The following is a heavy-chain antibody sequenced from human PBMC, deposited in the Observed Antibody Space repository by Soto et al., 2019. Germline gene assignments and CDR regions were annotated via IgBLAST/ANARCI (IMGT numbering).Heavy chain of an antibody. CDR3: ARVGCYDGSGYNAFHI. D-gene: IGHD3-22*01. CDR2: IYYSGST. CDR1: GGSISSGGYY. Sequence: QVQLQESGPGLVKPSQTLSLTCTVSGGSISSGGYYWSWIRQHPGKGLEWIGYIYYSGSTYYNPSLKSRVTISVDTSKNQFSRKLSSVTAAYTAVYYCARVGCYDGSGYNAFHIWGQGTMVTVSS. J-gene: IGHJ3*02. V-gene: IGHV4-31*03.